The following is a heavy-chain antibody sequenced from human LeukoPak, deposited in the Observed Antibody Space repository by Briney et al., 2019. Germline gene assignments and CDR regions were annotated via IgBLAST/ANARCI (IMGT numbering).Heavy chain of an antibody. D-gene: IGHD2-21*02. Sequence: AGGSLRLSCAASGFTFSSYGMSWVRQAPGKGLEWVSAISGGGDITYYADSVTGRFTISRDNSKDTLFLQMHSLRPGDTAVYYCVREDTPATANYWGQGTLVTISS. CDR2: ISGGGDIT. V-gene: IGHV3-23*01. CDR1: GFTFSSYG. CDR3: VREDTPATANY. J-gene: IGHJ4*02.